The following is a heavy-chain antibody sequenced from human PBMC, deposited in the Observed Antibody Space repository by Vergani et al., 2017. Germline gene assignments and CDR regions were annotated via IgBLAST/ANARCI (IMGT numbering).Heavy chain of an antibody. CDR2: IWYVGSNK. CDR1: GFTFSSYG. Sequence: QVQLVESGGGVVQPGRSLRLSCAASGFTFSSYGMHWVRQAPGKGLEWVAVIWYVGSNKYYADSVKGRFTISRDNSKNTLYLQMNSLRAEDTAVYYCARGAYDSSGYYYFYFDYWGQGTLVTVSS. D-gene: IGHD3-22*01. CDR3: ARGAYDSSGYYYFYFDY. J-gene: IGHJ4*02. V-gene: IGHV3-33*01.